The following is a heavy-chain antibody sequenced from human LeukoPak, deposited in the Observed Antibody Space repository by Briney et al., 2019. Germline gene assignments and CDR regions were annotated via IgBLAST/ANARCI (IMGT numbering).Heavy chain of an antibody. CDR2: IYYSGST. CDR1: GGSISSYY. Sequence: SETLSLTCTVSGGSISSYYWSWIRQPPGKGLEWIGYIYYSGSTNYNPSLKSRVTILVDTSKNQFSLKLSSVTAADTAVYFCARVRTITVTANYFDYWGQGTLVTVSS. CDR3: ARVRTITVTANYFDY. J-gene: IGHJ4*02. D-gene: IGHD6-19*01. V-gene: IGHV4-59*01.